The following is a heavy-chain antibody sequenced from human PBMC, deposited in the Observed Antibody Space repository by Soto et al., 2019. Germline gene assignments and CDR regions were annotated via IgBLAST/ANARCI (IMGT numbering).Heavy chain of an antibody. J-gene: IGHJ6*02. CDR2: IYPGDSDT. D-gene: IGHD3-10*01. CDR1: GYSFTTHW. Sequence: GESLKISCKGSGYSFTTHWIGWVRQMPGKGLEWMGIIYPGDSDTRYSPSFQGQVTISADKSISTAYLQWSSLKASDTAMYYCARHSEAGGYYYGMEVWGQGTPVTVSS. V-gene: IGHV5-51*01. CDR3: ARHSEAGGYYYGMEV.